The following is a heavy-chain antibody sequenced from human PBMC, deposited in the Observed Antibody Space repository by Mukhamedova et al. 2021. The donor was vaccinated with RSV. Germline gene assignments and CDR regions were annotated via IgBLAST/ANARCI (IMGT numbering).Heavy chain of an antibody. Sequence: GKGLECMANIKHDGSEKYYLGSVKGRFTISRDNAKNSLYLQMNSLRTEDTAFYYCASGNSFDYWGQGTLVTVSS. CDR2: IKHDGSEK. CDR3: ASGNSFDY. V-gene: IGHV3-7*01. J-gene: IGHJ4*02.